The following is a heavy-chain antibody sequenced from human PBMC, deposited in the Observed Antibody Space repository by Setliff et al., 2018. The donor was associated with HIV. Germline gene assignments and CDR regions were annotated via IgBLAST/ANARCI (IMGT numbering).Heavy chain of an antibody. CDR1: GGSISTSNYY. CDR2: FYYGGST. V-gene: IGHV4-39*02. D-gene: IGHD1-26*01. CDR3: AREVGARSGSVY. Sequence: PSETLSLTCTVSGGSISTSNYYWGWIRQPPGKGLEWIRSFYYGGSTYYNPSLKSRVTISVDSPKNQFSLNLYSVTAADTAIYCCAREVGARSGSVYWGQGMLVTVSS. J-gene: IGHJ4*02.